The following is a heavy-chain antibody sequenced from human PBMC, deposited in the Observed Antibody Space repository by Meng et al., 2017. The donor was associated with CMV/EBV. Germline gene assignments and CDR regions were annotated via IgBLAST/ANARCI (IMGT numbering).Heavy chain of an antibody. J-gene: IGHJ4*02. D-gene: IGHD3-3*01. CDR3: ARQGLGDFRSGYLRSSFDY. CDR1: FTSYG. CDR2: ISTYNGNT. Sequence: FTSYGISWVRQAPGQGLEWMGWISTYNGNTNYAQKLQGRVTMTTDTSTSTDYMELRRLKFDDTAVYYCARQGLGDFRSGYLRSSFDYWGQGTLVTLSS. V-gene: IGHV1-18*01.